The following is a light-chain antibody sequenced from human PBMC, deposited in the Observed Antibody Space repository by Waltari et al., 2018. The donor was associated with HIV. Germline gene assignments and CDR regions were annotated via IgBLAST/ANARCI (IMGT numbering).Light chain of an antibody. CDR3: QSYDSNLSGV. Sequence: QSVLTPPPSVSGAPAQRVTISCTGSSSTIGAGYDVHWYQQFPGTAPKLLIYGNSNRPSGVPDRFSGSKSGTSASLAITGLQAEDEADYYCQSYDSNLSGVFGGGTKLTVL. J-gene: IGLJ2*01. V-gene: IGLV1-40*01. CDR2: GNS. CDR1: SSTIGAGYD.